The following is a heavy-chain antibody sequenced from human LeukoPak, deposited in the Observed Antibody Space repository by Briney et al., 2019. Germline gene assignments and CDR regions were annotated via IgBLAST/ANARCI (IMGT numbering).Heavy chain of an antibody. CDR2: IYHSGST. V-gene: IGHV4-4*02. Sequence: SETLSLTCAVSGGFISSSNWWSWVRQPPGKGLEWIGEIYHSGSTNYNPSLKSRVTISVDKSKNQFSLKLSSVTAADTAVYYCARDDGYSSSWPFDYWGQGTLVTVSS. CDR1: GGFISSSNW. J-gene: IGHJ4*02. CDR3: ARDDGYSSSWPFDY. D-gene: IGHD6-13*01.